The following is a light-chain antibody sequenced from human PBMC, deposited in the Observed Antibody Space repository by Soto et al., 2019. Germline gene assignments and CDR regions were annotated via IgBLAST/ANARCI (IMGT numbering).Light chain of an antibody. CDR1: QSLLYRTGNHY. Sequence: DIVMTQSPLSLSVTPGEPASISCRSSQSLLYRTGNHYLDWYLQKPGQSPQLLISLASNRASGGPDRFSGSGSGTYFTLKISRVEAEDVGVYYCMQALQTHRTFGQGTRVDIK. CDR2: LAS. V-gene: IGKV2-28*01. J-gene: IGKJ1*01. CDR3: MQALQTHRT.